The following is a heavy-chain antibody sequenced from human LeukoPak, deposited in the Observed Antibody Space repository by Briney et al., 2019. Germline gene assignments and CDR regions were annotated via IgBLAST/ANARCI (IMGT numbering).Heavy chain of an antibody. J-gene: IGHJ4*02. Sequence: SVKVSCKASGGTFSSYAISWVRQAPGQGLEWMGGIIPIFGTANYAQKFQGRVTITADESTSTAYMELSGLRSEDTAVYYCARGGGYVLASFDYWGQGTLVTVSS. D-gene: IGHD5-12*01. CDR1: GGTFSSYA. CDR3: ARGGGYVLASFDY. V-gene: IGHV1-69*01. CDR2: IIPIFGTA.